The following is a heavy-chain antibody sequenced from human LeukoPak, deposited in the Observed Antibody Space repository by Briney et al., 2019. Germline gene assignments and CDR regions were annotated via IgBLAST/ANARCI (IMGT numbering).Heavy chain of an antibody. D-gene: IGHD3-10*01. CDR3: ARDSPIWFGELVYAFDI. CDR1: GGSISSYH. CDR2: IFYTGST. V-gene: IGHV4-59*01. J-gene: IGHJ3*02. Sequence: SETLSLTCTVSGGSISSYHWSWIRQPPGKGLEWIGYIFYTGSTNYNPPLKSRVTISVDTSKNQFSLKLTSVTAADTAVYYCARDSPIWFGELVYAFDIWGQGTMVTVSS.